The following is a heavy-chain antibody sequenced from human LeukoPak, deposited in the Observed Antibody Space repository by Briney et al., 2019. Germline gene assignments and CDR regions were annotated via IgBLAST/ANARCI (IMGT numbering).Heavy chain of an antibody. CDR3: ARGWLAETTVVTPYNF. J-gene: IGHJ4*02. D-gene: IGHD4-23*01. CDR1: GGTFSNYA. V-gene: IGHV1-69*13. Sequence: GASVKVSCKASGGTFSNYAINWVRQAPGQGLEWMGGIIPIFGKAKYAQRFQGRVTITADESTRTAYMELSSLRSEDTAVYYCARGWLAETTVVTPYNFWARGTLVSVSS. CDR2: IIPIFGKA.